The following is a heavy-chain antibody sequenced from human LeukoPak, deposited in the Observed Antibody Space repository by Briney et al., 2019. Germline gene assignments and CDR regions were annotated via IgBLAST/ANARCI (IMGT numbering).Heavy chain of an antibody. D-gene: IGHD1-26*01. CDR1: GGPISISSYY. CDR2: IYNNGST. CDR3: ARHQRRASYED. V-gene: IGHV4-39*01. Sequence: PSETLSLTCSVSGGPISISSYYWGWIRQPPGKGLEWIGSIYNNGSTYYNPSLKSRVTISVDTSKNQFSLKLSSVTAADTAVYYCARHQRRASYEDWGQGTLVTVSS. J-gene: IGHJ4*02.